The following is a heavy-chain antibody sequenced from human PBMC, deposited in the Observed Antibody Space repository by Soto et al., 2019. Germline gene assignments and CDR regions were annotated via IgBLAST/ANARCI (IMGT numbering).Heavy chain of an antibody. Sequence: PGGTLRLSCTASGFTSSSYWMTWVRQAPGMGLEWVAKIKQDGSEKYYVDSVKGRFTISRDNAKNSLYLQMNSLRAEDTAVYYCARDVYSNNWYDYWGQGTLVTVSS. V-gene: IGHV3-7*01. D-gene: IGHD6-13*01. CDR2: IKQDGSEK. J-gene: IGHJ5*01. CDR1: GFTSSSYW. CDR3: ARDVYSNNWYDY.